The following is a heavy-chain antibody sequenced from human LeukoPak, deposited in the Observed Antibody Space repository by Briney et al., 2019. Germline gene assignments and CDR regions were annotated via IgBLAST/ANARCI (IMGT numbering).Heavy chain of an antibody. CDR3: ARRRYYDGSGYLE. J-gene: IGHJ1*01. V-gene: IGHV4-39*01. D-gene: IGHD3-22*01. CDR1: GDSFSRSDSY. Sequence: SETLSLTCSVSGDSFSRSDSYWDWIRQPPGKGLEWIVTIYYSGRTYYSPALKSRVTMSLDPSNNQFSLTLRSVTAADTAVYYCARRRYYDGSGYLEWGQGTLLSVSS. CDR2: IYYSGRT.